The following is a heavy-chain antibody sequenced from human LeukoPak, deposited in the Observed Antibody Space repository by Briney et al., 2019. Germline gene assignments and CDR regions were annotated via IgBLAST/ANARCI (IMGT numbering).Heavy chain of an antibody. CDR1: GGSFSGYY. Sequence: SETLSLTCAVYGGSFSGYYWSWIRQPPGKGLEWIGEINHSGSTNYNPSLKSRVTISVDTSKNQFSLKLSSVTAADTAVYYCARVNRYYYYYYYMDVWGKGTTVTISS. V-gene: IGHV4-34*01. CDR2: INHSGST. CDR3: ARVNRYYYYYYYMDV. J-gene: IGHJ6*03.